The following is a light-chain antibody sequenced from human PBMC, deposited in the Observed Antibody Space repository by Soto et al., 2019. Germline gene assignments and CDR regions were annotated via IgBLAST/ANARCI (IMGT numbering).Light chain of an antibody. CDR3: AAWDDSLVV. CDR2: RNN. Sequence: SVLTQPPSASGTPGQTVTISCSGSSSNIGSAYIYWYQHLPGTAPKLLIYRNNQRPSGVPDRFSASKSGTSASLAISGLRSEDDADYYCAAWDDSLVVFGGGTQLTV. V-gene: IGLV1-47*01. J-gene: IGLJ2*01. CDR1: SSNIGSAY.